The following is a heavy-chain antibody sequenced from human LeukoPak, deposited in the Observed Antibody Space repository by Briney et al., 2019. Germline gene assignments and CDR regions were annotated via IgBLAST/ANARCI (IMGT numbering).Heavy chain of an antibody. D-gene: IGHD2-21*02. Sequence: ASVKVSCKASGYTFTGYYMHWVRQAPGQGLEWMGWINPNSGGTNYAQKFQGRVTMTRDTSISTAYMELSRLRSDDTAVYYCARGATAVSRGAFDIWGQGTMVTVSS. CDR2: INPNSGGT. CDR1: GYTFTGYY. J-gene: IGHJ3*02. CDR3: ARGATAVSRGAFDI. V-gene: IGHV1-2*02.